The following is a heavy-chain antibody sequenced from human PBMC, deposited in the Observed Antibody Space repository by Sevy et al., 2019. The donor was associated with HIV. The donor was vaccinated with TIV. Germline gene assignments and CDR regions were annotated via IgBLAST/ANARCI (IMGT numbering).Heavy chain of an antibody. CDR2: ISISGSST. V-gene: IGHV3-23*01. J-gene: IGHJ4*01. Sequence: GGSLRLSCSASGFTFNNYGMSWVRQAPGKGLEWVSSISISGSSTYYADSVKGRFTISRDNSKNTLYLQMNSLRVEDTALYYCAKDRVYFFDYWGHGTLVTVSS. CDR3: AKDRVYFFDY. CDR1: GFTFNNYG.